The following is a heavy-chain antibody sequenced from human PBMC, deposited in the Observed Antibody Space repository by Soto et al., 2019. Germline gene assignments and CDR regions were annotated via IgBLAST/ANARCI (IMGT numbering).Heavy chain of an antibody. CDR1: GGSISSYY. J-gene: IGHJ4*02. D-gene: IGHD5-12*01. CDR2: IYYSGTH. CDR3: ARVQMATLYFDY. V-gene: IGHV4-59*01. Sequence: QVQLQESGPGLVKPSETLSLTCTVSGGSISSYYWSWVRQPPGKGLEWIGYIYYSGTHNYNPSLKSRLTLSVDTSKNQFSLKLNSVTAADTAVYYCARVQMATLYFDYWGQGTLVTVSS.